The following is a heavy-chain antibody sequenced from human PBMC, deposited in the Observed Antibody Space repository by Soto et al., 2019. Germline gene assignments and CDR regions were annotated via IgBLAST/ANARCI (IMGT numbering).Heavy chain of an antibody. CDR2: MNPNRGNT. J-gene: IGHJ5*02. D-gene: IGHD1-20*01. V-gene: IGHV1-8*01. Sequence: ASVKVSCKASGYTFTSHDINWVRHATGQGLEWMGWMNPNRGNTGYAQKFQGRVTMTRNTSISTAYMELSSLRSEDTAVYYCARGRANWNEASSWFDPWGQGTLVTVSS. CDR1: GYTFTSHD. CDR3: ARGRANWNEASSWFDP.